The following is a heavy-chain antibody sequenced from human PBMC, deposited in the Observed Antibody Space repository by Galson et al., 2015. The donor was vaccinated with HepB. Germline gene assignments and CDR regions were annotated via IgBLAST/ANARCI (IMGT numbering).Heavy chain of an antibody. J-gene: IGHJ4*02. Sequence: SLRLSCAASGFVFNDYDMHWVRQVPGKGLEWVSGISWNSGKIGYADSVKGRFTISRDNAKNSVFLQMHSLRVEDTAFYYCAKSGTKGPSGFDYWGQGTLVTVSS. CDR3: AKSGTKGPSGFDY. D-gene: IGHD2-8*01. CDR2: ISWNSGKI. CDR1: GFVFNDYD. V-gene: IGHV3-9*01.